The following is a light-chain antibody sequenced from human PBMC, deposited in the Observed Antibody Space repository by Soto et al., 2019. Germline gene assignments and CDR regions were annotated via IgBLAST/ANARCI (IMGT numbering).Light chain of an antibody. J-gene: IGKJ5*01. V-gene: IGKV3D-15*01. CDR2: GAS. Sequence: EIVLTQSPGTLSLSPGERATLSCRASQSVSSNLAWYQQKRGQAPRLLIYGASTRASDTPARFSGSGSVTEFALTISSLQSEDFAVYYCQQYNNWPITFGQGTRL. CDR1: QSVSSN. CDR3: QQYNNWPIT.